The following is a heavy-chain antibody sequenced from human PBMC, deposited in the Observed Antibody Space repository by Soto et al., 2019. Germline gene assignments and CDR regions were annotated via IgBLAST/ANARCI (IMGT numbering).Heavy chain of an antibody. CDR1: SGSISSSNW. CDR3: ARGGRYDFWSGNYYYYYMDV. J-gene: IGHJ6*03. CDR2: IYHSGST. Sequence: TSETLSLTCAVSSGSISSSNWWSWVRQPPGKGLEWIGEIYHSGSTNYNPSLKSRVTISVDKSKNQFSLKLSSVTAADTAGYYCARGGRYDFWSGNYYYYYMDVWGKGTTVTVS. D-gene: IGHD3-3*01. V-gene: IGHV4-4*02.